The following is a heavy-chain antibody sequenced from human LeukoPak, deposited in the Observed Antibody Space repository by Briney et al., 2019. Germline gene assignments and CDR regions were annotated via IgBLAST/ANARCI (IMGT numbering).Heavy chain of an antibody. CDR1: GFNFRAYW. CDR2: LNQDADRE. CDR3: ARATTASARDH. V-gene: IGHV3-7*01. J-gene: IGHJ4*02. Sequence: PGGSLRLSCAASGFNFRAYWMSWARQAPGQGLEWVASLNQDADREYHVDSVKGRFTISRDNAKNSLYLQMDSLRVEDTAVYYCARATTASARDHWGQGTLVTVSS. D-gene: IGHD1-14*01.